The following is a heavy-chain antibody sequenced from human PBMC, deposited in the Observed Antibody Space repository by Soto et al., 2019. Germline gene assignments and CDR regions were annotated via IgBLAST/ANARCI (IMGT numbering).Heavy chain of an antibody. CDR2: INSDGSST. J-gene: IGHJ4*02. CDR1: GFTFSSYW. CDR3: ARVPATAKGH. V-gene: IGHV3-74*01. Sequence: EVQLVESGGGLVQPGGSLRLSCAAPGFTFSSYWMRWVRQAPGKGLVWVSRINSDGSSTSYADSVKGRFTISRDNAKNTLYLQMNSLSAEDTAVYYCARVPATAKGHWGQGTLVTVSS. D-gene: IGHD4-17*01.